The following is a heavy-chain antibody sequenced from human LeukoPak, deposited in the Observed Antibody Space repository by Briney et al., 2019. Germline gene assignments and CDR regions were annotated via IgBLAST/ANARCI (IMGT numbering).Heavy chain of an antibody. CDR3: AKVYGSGSYYPFDY. V-gene: IGHV3-23*01. CDR1: GFTFSNYA. CDR2: ISGTSVST. D-gene: IGHD3-10*01. Sequence: GGSLRLSCAASGFTFSNYAMSWVRQAPGKGLEWVSAISGTSVSTYYADSVKGRFTISRDNSKNTLYVQMNSLRAEDTAVYYCAKVYGSGSYYPFDYWGQGTLVTVSS. J-gene: IGHJ4*02.